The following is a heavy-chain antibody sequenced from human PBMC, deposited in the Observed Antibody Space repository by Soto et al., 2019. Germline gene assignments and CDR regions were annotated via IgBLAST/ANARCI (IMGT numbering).Heavy chain of an antibody. V-gene: IGHV3-73*01. CDR3: TRPLKEYYYYYGMDV. CDR2: IRSKANSYAT. Sequence: GGSLRLSCAASGFIFSSYGMNWVRQASGKGLEWVGRIRSKANSYATAYAASVKGRFTISRDDSKNTAYLQMNSLKTEDTAVYYCTRPLKEYYYYYGMDVWGQGTTVTVSS. J-gene: IGHJ6*02. CDR1: GFIFSSYG.